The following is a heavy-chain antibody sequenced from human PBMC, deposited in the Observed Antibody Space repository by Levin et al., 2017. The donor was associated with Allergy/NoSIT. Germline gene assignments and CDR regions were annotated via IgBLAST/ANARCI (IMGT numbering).Heavy chain of an antibody. J-gene: IGHJ4*02. CDR2: ISYDGTYT. Sequence: LSLTCAASGFNFFGHAMHWVRQAPGKGLEWLAAISYDGTYTPYADSVKDRFIISRDNSKSILYLHMSNLRPEDTAVYSCARDIGVGATLGTPDYWGQGSLVTVSS. CDR1: GFNFFGHA. D-gene: IGHD1-26*01. V-gene: IGHV3-30-3*01. CDR3: ARDIGVGATLGTPDY.